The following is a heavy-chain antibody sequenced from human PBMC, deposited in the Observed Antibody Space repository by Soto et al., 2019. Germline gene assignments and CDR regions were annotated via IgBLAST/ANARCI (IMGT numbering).Heavy chain of an antibody. J-gene: IGHJ4*02. D-gene: IGHD3-10*01. CDR2: ISYDGSNK. V-gene: IGHV3-30-3*01. CDR3: ARGLQFGELLH. Sequence: GGSLRLSCAASGFTFSSYAMHWVRQAPGKGLEWVAVISYDGSNKYYADSVKGRFTISRDNSKNTLYLQMNSLRAEDTAVYYCARGLQFGELLHWGQGTLVTVSS. CDR1: GFTFSSYA.